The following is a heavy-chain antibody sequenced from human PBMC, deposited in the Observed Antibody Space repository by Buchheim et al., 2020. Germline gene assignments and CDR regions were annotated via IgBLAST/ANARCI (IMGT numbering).Heavy chain of an antibody. CDR2: INHSGST. J-gene: IGHJ4*02. CDR1: GGSFSGYY. V-gene: IGHV4-34*01. D-gene: IGHD1-26*01. Sequence: QVQLQQWGAGLLKPSETLSLTCAVYGGSFSGYYWGWIRQPPRKGLEWIGEINHSGSTNYNPSLKSRVTISVDTSKNQFSLKLSSVTAADTAVYYCARGYGSYVGEIFDYWGQGTL. CDR3: ARGYGSYVGEIFDY.